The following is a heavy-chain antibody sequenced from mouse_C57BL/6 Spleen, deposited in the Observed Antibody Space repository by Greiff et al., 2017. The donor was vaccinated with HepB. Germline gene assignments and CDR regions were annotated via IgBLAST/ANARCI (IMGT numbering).Heavy chain of an antibody. CDR3: ASFGYGFAY. CDR1: GYSFTGYY. J-gene: IGHJ3*01. D-gene: IGHD2-2*01. CDR2: INPSTGGT. V-gene: IGHV1-42*01. Sequence: VQLQQSGPELVKPGASVKISCKASGYSFTGYYMNWVKRSPEKSLEWIGEINPSTGGTTYNQKFKAKATLTVDKSSSTAYMQLKSLTSEDSAVYYCASFGYGFAYWGQGTLVTVSA.